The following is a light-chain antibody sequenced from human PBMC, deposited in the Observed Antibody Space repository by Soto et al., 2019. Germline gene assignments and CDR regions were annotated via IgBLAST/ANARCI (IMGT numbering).Light chain of an antibody. J-gene: IGLJ1*01. CDR2: EGN. V-gene: IGLV2-23*01. Sequence: QSALTQPASVSGSPGQSITISCTGTSSDVGSYNLVSWYQQHPGKAPKLMIYEGNKRPSGVSNRFSGSKSGNTASLTISGLQADDEADYHCCSYAGSSTYVFGTGTKVTVL. CDR1: SSDVGSYNL. CDR3: CSYAGSSTYV.